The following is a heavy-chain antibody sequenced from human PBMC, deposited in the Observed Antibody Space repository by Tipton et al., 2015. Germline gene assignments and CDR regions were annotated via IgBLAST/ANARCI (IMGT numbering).Heavy chain of an antibody. D-gene: IGHD3-3*01. Sequence: EWIGHIHYRGTTHFNPSLQSRITMSVDTSKNHFSLNLTSVTAADTAVYYCARHRNYALWSGDPYETDVWGQGTTVAVSS. J-gene: IGHJ6*02. CDR3: ARHRNYALWSGDPYETDV. V-gene: IGHV4-31*02. CDR2: IHYRGTT.